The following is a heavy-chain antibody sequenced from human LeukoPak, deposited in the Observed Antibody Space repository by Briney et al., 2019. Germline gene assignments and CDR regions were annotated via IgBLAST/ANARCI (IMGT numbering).Heavy chain of an antibody. Sequence: SGTLSLTCTVSGGSISSYYWSWIRQPPGKGLEWIGYIYYSGSTNYNPSLKSRVTISVDTSKNQFSLKLSSVTAADTAVYYCARHYPPSGWYHHLDYWGQGTLVTVSS. CDR2: IYYSGST. V-gene: IGHV4-59*08. J-gene: IGHJ4*02. D-gene: IGHD6-19*01. CDR1: GGSISSYY. CDR3: ARHYPPSGWYHHLDY.